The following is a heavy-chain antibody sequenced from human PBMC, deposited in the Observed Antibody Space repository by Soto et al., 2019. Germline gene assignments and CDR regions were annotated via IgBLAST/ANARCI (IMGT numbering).Heavy chain of an antibody. CDR1: GGTFSSNA. CDR2: IIPILDTA. J-gene: IGHJ6*02. Sequence: QVQLVQSGTEVKKPGSSVKVSCKASGGTFSSNAISWVRQAPGQGLEWMGGIIPILDTAKYAQNFQGRVTIPADKSKSQAFVEQSSLRSEDTAVYYFARAPTGPSRGSVYYYYGMDVWGQGTTVTVSS. D-gene: IGHD2-2*01. CDR3: ARAPTGPSRGSVYYYYGMDV. V-gene: IGHV1-69*06.